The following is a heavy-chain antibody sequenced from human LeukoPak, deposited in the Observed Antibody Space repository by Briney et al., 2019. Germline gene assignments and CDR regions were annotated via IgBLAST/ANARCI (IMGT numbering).Heavy chain of an antibody. CDR1: GFTFSSYE. V-gene: IGHV3-48*03. J-gene: IGHJ4*02. CDR3: ARAPRFLPTGY. CDR2: ISSSGSTI. Sequence: QSGGSLRLSCAASGFTFSSYEMNWVRQAPGKGLEWVSYISSSGSTIYYADSVKGRFTISRDNAKNSLYLQMNSLRAEDTAVYYCARAPRFLPTGYWGQGTLVTVSS. D-gene: IGHD1-1*01.